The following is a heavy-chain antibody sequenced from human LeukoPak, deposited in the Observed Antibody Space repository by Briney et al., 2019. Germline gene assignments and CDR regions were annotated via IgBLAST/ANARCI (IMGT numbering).Heavy chain of an antibody. CDR3: ARGRGGEHFDY. J-gene: IGHJ4*02. CDR1: GFTLRTSA. D-gene: IGHD2-21*01. CDR2: ISYDGTTK. V-gene: IGHV3-30-3*01. Sequence: GRSLRLSCAASGFTLRTSAMHWVRQAPGKGLEWVAVISYDGTTKYYADSVKGRFTISRDNSKSTLYLQMNSLRAEDTALYYCARGRGGEHFDYWGQGTLVTVSS.